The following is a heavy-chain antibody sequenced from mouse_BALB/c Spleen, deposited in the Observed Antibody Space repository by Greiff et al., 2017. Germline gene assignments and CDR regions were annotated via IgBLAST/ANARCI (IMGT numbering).Heavy chain of an antibody. V-gene: IGHV5-4*02. CDR2: ISDGGSYT. Sequence: EVKLMESGGGLVKPGGSLKLSCAASGFTFSDYYMYWVRQTPEKRLEWVATISDGGSYTYYPDSVKGRFTISRDNAKNNLYLQMSSLKSEDTAMYYCARDGDGNYFAYWGQGTLVTVSA. CDR1: GFTFSDYY. J-gene: IGHJ3*01. CDR3: ARDGDGNYFAY. D-gene: IGHD2-1*01.